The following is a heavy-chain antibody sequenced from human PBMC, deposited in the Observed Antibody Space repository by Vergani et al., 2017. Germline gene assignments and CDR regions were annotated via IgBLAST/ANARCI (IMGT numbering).Heavy chain of an antibody. D-gene: IGHD6-19*01. CDR2: INPNSGGT. Sequence: QVQLVQSGAEVKKPGASVKVSCKASGYTFTGYYMHWVRQAPGQGLEWMGWINPNSGGTNYAQKFQGRVTMTRDTSISTAYMELSRLRSDDTAVYYCARAQYSSGWSYYYYYGMDVWGQGTTVTVSS. J-gene: IGHJ6*02. CDR1: GYTFTGYY. CDR3: ARAQYSSGWSYYYYYGMDV. V-gene: IGHV1-2*02.